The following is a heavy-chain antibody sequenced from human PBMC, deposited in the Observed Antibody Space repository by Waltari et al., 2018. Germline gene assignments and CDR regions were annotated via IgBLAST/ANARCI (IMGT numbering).Heavy chain of an antibody. V-gene: IGHV4-4*02. CDR1: GDSISNNYW. Sequence: QLQLQESGPGLVKPSGTLSLTCAVSGDSISNNYWWSWVRQPPGKGMEWIGQIHGTGRTNYNPSFASRVDVSIDTSNNQFSLKLTSATVADTAVYYCARDRGRGLYLDSWGQGTVITVSP. D-gene: IGHD2-15*01. CDR2: IHGTGRT. J-gene: IGHJ4*02. CDR3: ARDRGRGLYLDS.